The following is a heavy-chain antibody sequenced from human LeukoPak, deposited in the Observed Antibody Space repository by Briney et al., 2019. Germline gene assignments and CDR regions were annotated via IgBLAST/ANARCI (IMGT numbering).Heavy chain of an antibody. CDR1: GYTLTELS. Sequence: ASVKVSCTVSGYTLTELSMHWVRQAPGKGLEWMGGFDPEDGETIYAQKFQGRVTMTEDTSTATAYMELNSLRSDDTAVYYCATDPGELVPAAKGPRGDYCYGMDVWGQGTTVTVSS. CDR3: ATDPGELVPAAKGPRGDYCYGMDV. J-gene: IGHJ6*02. CDR2: FDPEDGET. D-gene: IGHD2-2*01. V-gene: IGHV1-24*01.